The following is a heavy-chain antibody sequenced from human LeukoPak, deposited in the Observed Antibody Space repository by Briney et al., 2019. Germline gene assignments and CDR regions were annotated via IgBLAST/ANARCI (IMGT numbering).Heavy chain of an antibody. CDR2: IKSDGSMT. V-gene: IGHV3-74*01. CDR1: GFTFSGYW. CDR3: ARYLNPDAFDI. J-gene: IGHJ3*02. Sequence: GGSLRLSCLASGFTFSGYWMHWVRQPPGKGLVWVSRIKSDGSMTNYADSVKGRFTISRDNTKNTLYLQMNSLRAEDTAVYYCARYLNPDAFDIWGQGTMVTVSS.